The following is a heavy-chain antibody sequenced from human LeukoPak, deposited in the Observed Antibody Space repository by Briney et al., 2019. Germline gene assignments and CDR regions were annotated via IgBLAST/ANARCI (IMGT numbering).Heavy chain of an antibody. Sequence: GGSLRLSCAASGFTFDDYAMHWVRQAPGKGLEWVSGISWNSGTMGYADSVKGRFTISRDNAKNSLYLQMNSLRAEDTALYYCAKATHPARLYYFDYWGQGTLVTVSS. CDR1: GFTFDDYA. CDR2: ISWNSGTM. D-gene: IGHD6-25*01. CDR3: AKATHPARLYYFDY. V-gene: IGHV3-9*01. J-gene: IGHJ4*02.